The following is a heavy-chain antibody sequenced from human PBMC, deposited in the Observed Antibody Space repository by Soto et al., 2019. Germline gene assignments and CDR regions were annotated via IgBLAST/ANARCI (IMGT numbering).Heavy chain of an antibody. J-gene: IGHJ4*02. CDR2: ISSSSSYI. D-gene: IGHD5-12*01. Sequence: PGWCLRHSFASSGFTFSSYSMNWVRQAPGKGLEWVSSISSSSSYIYYADSVKGRFTISRDNAKNSLYLQMNSLRAEDTAVYYCARAASGYQFDYWGQGTLVTVSS. V-gene: IGHV3-21*01. CDR3: ARAASGYQFDY. CDR1: GFTFSSYS.